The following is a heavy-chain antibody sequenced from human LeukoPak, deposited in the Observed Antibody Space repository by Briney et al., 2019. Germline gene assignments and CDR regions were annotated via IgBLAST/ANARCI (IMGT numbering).Heavy chain of an antibody. V-gene: IGHV1-69*13. J-gene: IGHJ4*02. CDR1: GFTFTGYY. CDR3: ARVRQYYYDSSGYYALWY. Sequence: SVKVSCKASGFTFTGYYMHWVRQAPGQGLEWMGGIIPIFGTANYAQKFQGRVTITADESTSTAYMELSSLRSEDTAVYYCARVRQYYYDSSGYYALWYWGQGTLVTVSS. CDR2: IIPIFGTA. D-gene: IGHD3-22*01.